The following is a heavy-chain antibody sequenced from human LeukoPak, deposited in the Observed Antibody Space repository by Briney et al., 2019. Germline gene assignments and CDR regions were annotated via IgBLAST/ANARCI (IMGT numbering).Heavy chain of an antibody. Sequence: GGSLRLSCAASGFTFSNYGMHWVRQAPGKGLEWVAVIWFDGSNKYYADSVKGRFTISRDNSKNTLYLQMNSLRAEDTAVYYCARGLVGLTPHAGVFEIWGQGTKVTVSS. CDR1: GFTFSNYG. CDR3: ARGLVGLTPHAGVFEI. CDR2: IWFDGSNK. V-gene: IGHV3-33*01. D-gene: IGHD1-26*01. J-gene: IGHJ3*02.